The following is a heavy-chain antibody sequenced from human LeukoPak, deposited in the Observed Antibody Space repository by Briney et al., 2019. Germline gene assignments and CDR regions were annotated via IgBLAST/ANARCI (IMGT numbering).Heavy chain of an antibody. D-gene: IGHD1-14*01. CDR3: ARQKPSGTLFDY. CDR1: GYSISSGYY. J-gene: IGHJ4*02. CDR2: IYHSGST. Sequence: SETLSLTCAVSGYSISSGYYWGRIRQPPGKGLEWIGSIYHSGSTYYNPSLKSRVTISVDTSKNQFSLKLSSVTAADTAVYYCARQKPSGTLFDYWGQGTLVTVSS. V-gene: IGHV4-38-2*01.